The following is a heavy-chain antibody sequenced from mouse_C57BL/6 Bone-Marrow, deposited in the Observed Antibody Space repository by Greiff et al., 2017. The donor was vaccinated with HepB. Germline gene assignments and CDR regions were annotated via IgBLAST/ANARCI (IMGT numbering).Heavy chain of an antibody. Sequence: LQESGPELVKPGASVKISCKASGYAFSSSWMNWVKQRPGKGLEWIGRIYPGDGDTNYNGKFKGKATLTADKSSSTAYMQLSSLTSEDSAVYFCARTPRGYYAMDYWGQGTSVTVSS. J-gene: IGHJ4*01. CDR2: IYPGDGDT. CDR3: ARTPRGYYAMDY. CDR1: GYAFSSSW. V-gene: IGHV1-82*01.